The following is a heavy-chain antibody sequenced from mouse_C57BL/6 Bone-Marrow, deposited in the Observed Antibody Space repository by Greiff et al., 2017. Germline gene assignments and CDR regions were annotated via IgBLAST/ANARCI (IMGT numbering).Heavy chain of an antibody. D-gene: IGHD1-1*01. Sequence: QVQLQQSGAELARPGASVKMSCKASGYTFTSYTMHWVKQRPGQGLEWIGYLNPSSGYTKYNQKFKDKATLAADKSSSTAYMQLSSLTSEDSAVDYCARDHYSAMDNWGQGTSVTVSS. CDR1: GYTFTSYT. V-gene: IGHV1-4*01. J-gene: IGHJ4*01. CDR3: ARDHYSAMDN. CDR2: LNPSSGYT.